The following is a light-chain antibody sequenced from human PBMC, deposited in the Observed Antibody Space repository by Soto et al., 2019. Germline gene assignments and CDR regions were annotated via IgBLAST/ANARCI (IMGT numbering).Light chain of an antibody. Sequence: IVLTQSPGTLSLSPGERATLSCRASQNVGSTLAWYQHKPGQAPRLLIYDAFNRATGIPARFSGDGSGTDFTLTISSLEAEDFAVYYCQQRNTWSYTFGQGTRLQIK. CDR2: DAF. CDR3: QQRNTWSYT. V-gene: IGKV3-11*01. J-gene: IGKJ2*01. CDR1: QNVGST.